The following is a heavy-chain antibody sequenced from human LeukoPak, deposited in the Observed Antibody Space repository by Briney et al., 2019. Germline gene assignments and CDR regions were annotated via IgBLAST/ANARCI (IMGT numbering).Heavy chain of an antibody. J-gene: IGHJ4*02. CDR2: IYHSGST. V-gene: IGHV4-38-2*02. CDR1: GYSISSGYY. D-gene: IGHD2-2*01. Sequence: SETLSLTCTVSGYSISSGYYWGWIRQPPGKGLEWIGSIYHSGSTYYNPSLKSRVTISVDTSKSQFSLKLSSVTAADTAVYYCARGYARYWGQGTLVTVSS. CDR3: ARGYARY.